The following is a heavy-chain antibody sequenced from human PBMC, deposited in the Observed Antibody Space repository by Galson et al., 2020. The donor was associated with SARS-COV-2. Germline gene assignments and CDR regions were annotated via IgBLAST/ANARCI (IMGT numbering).Heavy chain of an antibody. CDR1: GFTFSSYA. J-gene: IGHJ4*02. CDR3: ARDTFGGVIVAEFDY. V-gene: IGHV3-23*01. D-gene: IGHD3-16*02. CDR2: ISGSGGST. Sequence: GESLKISCAASGFTFSSYAMSWVRQAPGKGLEWVSAISGSGGSTYYADSVKGRFIISRDNSKNTLYLQMNSLRAEDTAVYYCARDTFGGVIVAEFDYWGQGTLVTVSS.